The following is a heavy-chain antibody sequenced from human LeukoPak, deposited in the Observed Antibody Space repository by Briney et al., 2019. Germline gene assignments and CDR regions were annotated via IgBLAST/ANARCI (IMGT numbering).Heavy chain of an antibody. CDR1: GGSISSSSYY. CDR2: IYYSGST. D-gene: IGHD4/OR15-4a*01. V-gene: IGHV4-39*01. CDR3: ARVRDEDAFDI. Sequence: PSENLSLTCTVSGGSISSSSYYWGWIPQPPGKGLEWIGSIYYSGSTYCNPSLKSRVTISVDTSKNQFSLKLSSVTAADTAVYYCARVRDEDAFDIWGQGTMVTVSS. J-gene: IGHJ3*02.